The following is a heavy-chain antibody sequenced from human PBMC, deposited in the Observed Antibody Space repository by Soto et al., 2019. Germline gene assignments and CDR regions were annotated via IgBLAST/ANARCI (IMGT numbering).Heavy chain of an antibody. J-gene: IGHJ6*02. CDR1: GFTFSSYS. CDR2: ISSSGFYI. V-gene: IGHV3-21*01. D-gene: IGHD4-17*01. Sequence: EVQLVESGGGLVKPGGSLRLSCAASGFTFSSYSMNWVRQAPGKGLEWVSSISSSGFYIYYADSVKGRFTISRDNAKNSLYLQMNSLRAEDTAVYYCAKQKRYGDYAYYYYGMDVWGQGTTVTVSS. CDR3: AKQKRYGDYAYYYYGMDV.